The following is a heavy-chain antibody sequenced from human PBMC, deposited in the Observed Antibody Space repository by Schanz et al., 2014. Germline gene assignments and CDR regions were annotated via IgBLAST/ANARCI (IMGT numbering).Heavy chain of an antibody. D-gene: IGHD5-12*01. CDR2: IYHSGRT. Sequence: QVQLQESGPGLVKPSGTLSLTCAVSGDSITSNRWWSWVRQPPGKGLGWIGEIYHSGRTNYDPSLKSRVTISRANTTNQLALKVSSVTAADTAIYYCARGDISGYNGGLMDTWGQGTLVTVSS. CDR1: GDSITSNRW. CDR3: ARGDISGYNGGLMDT. V-gene: IGHV4-4*02. J-gene: IGHJ5*02.